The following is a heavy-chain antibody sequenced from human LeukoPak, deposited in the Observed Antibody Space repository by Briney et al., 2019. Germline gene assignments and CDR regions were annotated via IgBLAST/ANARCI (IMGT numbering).Heavy chain of an antibody. CDR2: IFYNGGS. CDR3: VRLTCSGSSCSGGGAFDV. Sequence: SETLSLTCSVSGDSMCSGGYLWTWMRQHPGKGLEWIGYIFYNGGSYYSPSLQSRLTISVDTSQKQFSLEMSSVTAADTAVYYCVRLTCSGSSCSGGGAFDVWGQGTVVTVSS. D-gene: IGHD2-2*01. J-gene: IGHJ3*01. CDR1: GDSMCSGGYL. V-gene: IGHV4-31*03.